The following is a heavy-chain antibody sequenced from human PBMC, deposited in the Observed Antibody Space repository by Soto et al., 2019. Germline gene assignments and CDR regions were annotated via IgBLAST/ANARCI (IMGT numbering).Heavy chain of an antibody. J-gene: IGHJ4*02. D-gene: IGHD6-19*01. CDR2: ISYDGSNK. V-gene: IGHV3-30*18. CDR3: AKESEPAAIYAPIAVAGLDY. CDR1: GFPFRSYG. Sequence: HPGGSLRLSWPASGFPFRSYGMHGARQDPGTGLEWVAVISYDGSNKYYVDFVKSRFTISRDNSKNTLYMQMNSLRAEDTAVYYCAKESEPAAIYAPIAVAGLDYWGQGTLVTVSS.